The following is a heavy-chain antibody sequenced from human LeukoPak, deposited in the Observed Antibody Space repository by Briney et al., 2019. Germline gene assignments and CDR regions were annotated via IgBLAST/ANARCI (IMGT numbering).Heavy chain of an antibody. J-gene: IGHJ4*02. D-gene: IGHD6-13*01. V-gene: IGHV3-23*01. Sequence: PGGSLRLSCAASGFTFSSYAMSWVRQAPGKGLEWVSAISGSGGSTYYADSVKGRFTISKDNSKNTLYLQMNSLRAEDTAVYYCAKSGGKSSSSWYEGWGQGTLVTVSS. CDR1: GFTFSSYA. CDR3: AKSGGKSSSSWYEG. CDR2: ISGSGGST.